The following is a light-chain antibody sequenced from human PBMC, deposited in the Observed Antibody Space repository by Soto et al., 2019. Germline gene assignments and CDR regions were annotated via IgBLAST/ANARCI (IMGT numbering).Light chain of an antibody. CDR1: QSVTSKY. V-gene: IGKV3-20*01. Sequence: EIVLTQSPDTLSLSPGERATLSCRASQSVTSKYLAWYQQKPGQAPRLLIHGVSNRATGIPDRFSGSGSGTDFTLTISRLEPEDFALYYCQQYGSSVQFGGGTKVEIK. CDR2: GVS. J-gene: IGKJ4*02. CDR3: QQYGSSVQ.